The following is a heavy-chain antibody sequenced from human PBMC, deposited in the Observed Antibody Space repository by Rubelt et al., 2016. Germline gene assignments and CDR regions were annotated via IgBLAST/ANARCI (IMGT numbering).Heavy chain of an antibody. V-gene: IGHV7-4-1*02. CDR2: IKPNTENP. CDR1: GYTFTSYA. J-gene: IGHJ4*02. Sequence: QVQLVQSGSELKKPGASVKVSCKASGYTFTSYAMNWVRQAPGQGLEWMGWIKPNTENPTYAQGFTGRFVFSLDTAVSTAYLQISSLKAEDTAVYYCARVIAAAGRDGNYFDYWGQGTLVTVSS. CDR3: ARVIAAAGRDGNYFDY. D-gene: IGHD6-13*01.